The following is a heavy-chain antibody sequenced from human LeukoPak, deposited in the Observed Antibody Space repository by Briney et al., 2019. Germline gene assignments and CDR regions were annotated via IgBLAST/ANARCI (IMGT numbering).Heavy chain of an antibody. CDR1: GYTFTSYD. Sequence: ASVKVSCKASGYTFTSYDINWVRQATGQGLEWIGWMNPNSGNTGYAQKFQGRVTMTRDTSISTAYMELSRLRSDDTAVYYCARGPRREPGGGSYYIYYYYYMDVWGKGTTVTISS. V-gene: IGHV1-8*01. D-gene: IGHD1-26*01. J-gene: IGHJ6*03. CDR3: ARGPRREPGGGSYYIYYYYYMDV. CDR2: MNPNSGNT.